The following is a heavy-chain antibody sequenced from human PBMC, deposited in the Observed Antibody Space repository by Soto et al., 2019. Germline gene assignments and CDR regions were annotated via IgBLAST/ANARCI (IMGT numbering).Heavy chain of an antibody. Sequence: LRLSCTASGFTFGGYAMSWVRQAPGKGLEWVGFIRSKAYGGTTEYAASVKGRFTISRDDSKSIAYLQMNSLKTEDTAVYYCTSRVVVMGYWGQGTLVTVSS. CDR3: TSRVVVMGY. CDR2: IRSKAYGGTT. D-gene: IGHD3-22*01. V-gene: IGHV3-49*04. J-gene: IGHJ4*02. CDR1: GFTFGGYA.